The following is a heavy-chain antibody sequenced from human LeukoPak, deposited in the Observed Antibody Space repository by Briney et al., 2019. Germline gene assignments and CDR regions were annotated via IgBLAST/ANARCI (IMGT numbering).Heavy chain of an antibody. CDR2: IIPIFGIA. Sequence: ASVTVSCKASGGTFSSYAISWVRQAPGQGLEWMGRIIPIFGIANYAQKFQGRVTITADKSTSTAYMELSSLRSEDTAVYYCARDKNSNSYYYYGMDVWGQGTTVTVSS. CDR3: ARDKNSNSYYYYGMDV. CDR1: GGTFSSYA. D-gene: IGHD2/OR15-2a*01. V-gene: IGHV1-69*04. J-gene: IGHJ6*02.